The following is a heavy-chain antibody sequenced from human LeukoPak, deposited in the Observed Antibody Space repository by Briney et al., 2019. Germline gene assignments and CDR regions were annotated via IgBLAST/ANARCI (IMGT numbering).Heavy chain of an antibody. CDR1: GFTFSSYA. CDR3: ARVHDSSDGY. Sequence: GGSLRLSCAASGFTFSSYAMSWVRQAPGKGLEWVSAISAGGDTPYYADSAKGRFTISRDNAKNSLYLQMNSLRAEDTAVYYCARVHDSSDGYWGQGTLVTVSS. J-gene: IGHJ4*02. CDR2: ISAGGDTP. V-gene: IGHV3-23*01. D-gene: IGHD3-22*01.